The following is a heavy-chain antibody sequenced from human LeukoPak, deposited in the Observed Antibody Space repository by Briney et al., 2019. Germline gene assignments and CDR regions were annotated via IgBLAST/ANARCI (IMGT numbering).Heavy chain of an antibody. D-gene: IGHD2-21*01. CDR1: GFTFSSYG. CDR2: ISGSGIST. CDR3: ARDCGGDCYARGTFDI. V-gene: IGHV3-21*01. J-gene: IGHJ3*02. Sequence: GGSLRLSCAASGFTFSSYGMTWVRQAPGRGLEWVSSISGSGISTYYADSVKGRFTISRDNAKNSLYLQMNSLRAEDTAVYYCARDCGGDCYARGTFDIWGQGTTVTVSS.